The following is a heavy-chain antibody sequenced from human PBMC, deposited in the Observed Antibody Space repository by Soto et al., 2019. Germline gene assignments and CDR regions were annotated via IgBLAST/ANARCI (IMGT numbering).Heavy chain of an antibody. Sequence: SETLSLTCTVSGASVSSGSHYWTWIRQPPGKGLEWIGYIYYSGSTNYNPSLKSRVTISVDTSKNQFSLKLSSVTAADTAVYYCARAGITMVRGVLIWFDPWGQGTLVTVSS. J-gene: IGHJ5*02. V-gene: IGHV4-61*01. CDR3: ARAGITMVRGVLIWFDP. CDR2: IYYSGST. CDR1: GASVSSGSHY. D-gene: IGHD3-10*01.